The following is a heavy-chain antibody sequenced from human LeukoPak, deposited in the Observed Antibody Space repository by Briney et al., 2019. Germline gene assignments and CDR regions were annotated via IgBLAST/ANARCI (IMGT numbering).Heavy chain of an antibody. CDR1: GFTFSSYA. Sequence: GGSLRLSCAASGFTFSSYAMSWVRQAPGKGLEWVPGISGSDGSTYYADSVKGRFTISRDNSKNTVYLQMNSLRAEDTAVYYCAKIDSSSPRRTFDYWGQGTLVTVSS. V-gene: IGHV3-23*01. CDR3: AKIDSSSPRRTFDY. D-gene: IGHD6-13*01. CDR2: ISGSDGST. J-gene: IGHJ4*02.